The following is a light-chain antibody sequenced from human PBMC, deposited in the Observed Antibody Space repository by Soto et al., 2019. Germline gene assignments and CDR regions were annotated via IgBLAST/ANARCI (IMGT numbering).Light chain of an antibody. CDR1: SSDVGGYKY. CDR3: CSYAGSYTYV. CDR2: DVN. V-gene: IGLV2-11*01. J-gene: IGLJ1*01. Sequence: QSALTQPRSVSGSPGQSVTISCTGTSSDVGGYKYVSWYQQHPGKAPKVMIYDVNERPSGVPDRFSGSKSGNTASLTISGLQADDEADYYCCSYAGSYTYVFGTGTKVTVL.